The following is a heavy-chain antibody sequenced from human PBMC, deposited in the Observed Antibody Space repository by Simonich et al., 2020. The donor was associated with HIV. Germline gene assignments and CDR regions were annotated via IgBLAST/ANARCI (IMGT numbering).Heavy chain of an antibody. V-gene: IGHV4-34*02. Sequence: QLQLQESGPGLVKPSETLSLTCTVYGGSFSGYYWNWIRQPPGKGLDWIGEINHSGNTKYNPSLKSRLIISLDTSKNQFSRKLNSMTAADTALYYCARGLAGDAFDIWGQGTMVTVSS. D-gene: IGHD6-19*01. CDR3: ARGLAGDAFDI. CDR2: INHSGNT. J-gene: IGHJ3*02. CDR1: GGSFSGYY.